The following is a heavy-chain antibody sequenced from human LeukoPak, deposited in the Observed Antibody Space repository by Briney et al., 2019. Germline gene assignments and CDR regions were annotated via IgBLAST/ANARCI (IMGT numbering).Heavy chain of an antibody. CDR2: INHSGST. Sequence: PSETLSLTCTVSGGSISNYYWSWIRQPPGKGLEWIGEINHSGSTNYNPSLKSRVTISVDTSKNQFSLKLSSVTAADTAVYYCARCSVLRYFDWLLESWYFDLWGRGTLVTVSS. J-gene: IGHJ2*01. D-gene: IGHD3-9*01. CDR3: ARCSVLRYFDWLLESWYFDL. V-gene: IGHV4-34*01. CDR1: GGSISNYY.